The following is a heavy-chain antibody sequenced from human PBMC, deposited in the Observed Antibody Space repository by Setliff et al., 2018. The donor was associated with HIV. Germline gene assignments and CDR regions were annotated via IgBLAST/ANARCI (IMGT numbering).Heavy chain of an antibody. CDR3: ARSPANGGHDAFDI. CDR2: ISKSGSSI. J-gene: IGHJ3*02. CDR1: GFTFSDYY. Sequence: GGSLRLSCAVSGFTFSDYYMSWIRQTPGKELEWISHISKSGSSIYYADSVKGRLTISRDNAWDSLYLQMNSLGAEDTAVYYCARSPANGGHDAFDIWGRGTMVTVSS. D-gene: IGHD6-25*01. V-gene: IGHV3-11*04.